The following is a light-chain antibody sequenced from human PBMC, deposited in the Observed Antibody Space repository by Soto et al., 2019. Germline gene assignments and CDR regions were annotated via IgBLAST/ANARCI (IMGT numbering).Light chain of an antibody. Sequence: DIQMTQSPSSLSASVGDRVTITCRASQGIRKDLGWYQQKPGKAPKRLIYVASDSQSGVPSRFSGSGSGTEFTLTISSLQPEDFETYYCLQHNSFQLNFGGGTKVDIX. CDR2: VAS. V-gene: IGKV1-17*01. CDR3: LQHNSFQLN. CDR1: QGIRKD. J-gene: IGKJ4*01.